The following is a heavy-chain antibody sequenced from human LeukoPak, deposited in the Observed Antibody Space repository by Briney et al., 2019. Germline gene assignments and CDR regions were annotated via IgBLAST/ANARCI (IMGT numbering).Heavy chain of an antibody. V-gene: IGHV1-18*01. Sequence: ASVKVSCRASGYSFTSYGISWVRQAPGQGLEWMGWISAYNGNTNYAQKLQGRVTMTTDTSTSTAYMELRSLRSDDTAVYYCATGLWFGKYLDVWGKGTTVTISS. CDR3: ATGLWFGKYLDV. CDR2: ISAYNGNT. CDR1: GYSFTSYG. J-gene: IGHJ6*04. D-gene: IGHD3-10*01.